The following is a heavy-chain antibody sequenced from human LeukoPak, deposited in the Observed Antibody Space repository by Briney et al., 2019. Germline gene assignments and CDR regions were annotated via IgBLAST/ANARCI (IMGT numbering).Heavy chain of an antibody. D-gene: IGHD3-10*01. CDR2: MYYSGST. V-gene: IGHV4-59*12. J-gene: IGHJ4*02. CDR3: ARNRPRSMVRGYYFDY. Sequence: SETPSLTCTVSGGSISSYYWSWIRQPPGKGLEWIGYMYYSGSTNYNPSLKSRVTISVDTSKNQFSLKLSSVTAADTAVYYCARNRPRSMVRGYYFDYWGQGTLVTVSS. CDR1: GGSISSYY.